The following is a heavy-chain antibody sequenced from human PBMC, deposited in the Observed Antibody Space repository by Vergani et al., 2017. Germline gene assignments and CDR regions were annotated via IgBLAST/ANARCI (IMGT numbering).Heavy chain of an antibody. D-gene: IGHD3-22*01. CDR2: IWEDGSKK. CDR3: TKAGQYDSDNFHDS. V-gene: IGHV3-33*06. CDR1: GFIFKNHG. J-gene: IGHJ1*01. Sequence: QVQLVESGGGVVQPGTSLRLSCAASGFIFKNHGMQWVRQAPGKGLEWVALIWEDGSKKNYGDSVKGRFTISRDNSQTTVFLQMNSLRADDSAVYYCTKAGQYDSDNFHDSWGQGALVTVAS.